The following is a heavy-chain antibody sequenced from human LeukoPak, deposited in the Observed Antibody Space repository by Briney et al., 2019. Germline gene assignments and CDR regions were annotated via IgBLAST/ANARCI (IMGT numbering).Heavy chain of an antibody. CDR3: AREDYGSGRTMDY. CDR1: GGSISSGGYY. Sequence: SETLSLTCTVSGGSISSGGYYWSWIRQHPGKGLEWIGYIYYSGSTYYNPSLKGRVTISVDTSKNQFSLKLSSVTAADTAVYYCAREDYGSGRTMDYWGQGTLVTVSS. D-gene: IGHD3-10*01. CDR2: IYYSGST. V-gene: IGHV4-31*03. J-gene: IGHJ4*02.